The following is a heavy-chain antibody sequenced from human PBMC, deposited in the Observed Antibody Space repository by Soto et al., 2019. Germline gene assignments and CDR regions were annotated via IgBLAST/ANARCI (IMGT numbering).Heavy chain of an antibody. V-gene: IGHV1-69*08. CDR1: GGTFSSYT. Sequence: QVQLVQSGAEVKKPGSSVKVSCKASGGTFSSYTISWVRQAPGQGLEWMGRIIPILGIANYAQKFQGRVTITADKSTSTAYIELSSLRSEDTAVYYCARDRTPRHGMDVWGQGTTVTVSS. J-gene: IGHJ6*02. CDR2: IIPILGIA. CDR3: ARDRTPRHGMDV.